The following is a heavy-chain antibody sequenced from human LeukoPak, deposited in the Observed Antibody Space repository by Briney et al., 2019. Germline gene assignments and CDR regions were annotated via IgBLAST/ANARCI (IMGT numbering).Heavy chain of an antibody. CDR3: ARAGQPVDSSGWYRHLDYYYYGMDV. CDR1: GFTFSSYS. J-gene: IGHJ6*02. CDR2: ISSSSSTI. D-gene: IGHD6-19*01. V-gene: IGHV3-48*01. Sequence: PGGSLRLSCVVSGFTFSSYSMNWVRQAPGKGLEWVSYISSSSSTIYYADSVKGRFTISRDNSKNTLYLQMNSLRAEDTAVYYCARAGQPVDSSGWYRHLDYYYYGMDVWGQGTTVTVSS.